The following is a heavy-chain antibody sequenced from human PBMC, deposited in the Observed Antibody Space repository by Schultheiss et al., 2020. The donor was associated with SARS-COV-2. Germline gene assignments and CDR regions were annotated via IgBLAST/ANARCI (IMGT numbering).Heavy chain of an antibody. CDR1: GGSFSGYY. CDR3: ARGGSYGELLWYFDY. D-gene: IGHD4-17*01. Sequence: SETLSLTCAVYGGSFSGYYWSWIRQPPGKGLEWIGSIYYSGSTYYNPSLKSRVTISVDTSKNQFSLKLSSVTAADTAVYYCARGGSYGELLWYFDYWGQGTLVTVSS. CDR2: IYYSGST. J-gene: IGHJ4*02. V-gene: IGHV4-34*01.